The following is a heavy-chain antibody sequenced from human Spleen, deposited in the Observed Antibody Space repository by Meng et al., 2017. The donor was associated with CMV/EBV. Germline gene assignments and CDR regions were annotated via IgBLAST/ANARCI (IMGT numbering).Heavy chain of an antibody. Sequence: GGSLRLSCKTSGYSFTDFWIGWVRQMPGKGLEWMGIIYPGDSDTRYSTSFQGQVTISADKSISTAYLQWSSLKASDTAMYYCARSTVRFLESPFDYWGQGTLVTVSS. CDR3: ARSTVRFLESPFDY. V-gene: IGHV5-51*01. D-gene: IGHD3-3*01. CDR1: GYSFTDFW. CDR2: IYPGDSDT. J-gene: IGHJ4*02.